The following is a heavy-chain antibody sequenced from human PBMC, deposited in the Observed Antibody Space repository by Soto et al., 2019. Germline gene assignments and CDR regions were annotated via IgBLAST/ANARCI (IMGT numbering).Heavy chain of an antibody. D-gene: IGHD3-22*01. J-gene: IGHJ3*02. CDR3: AYNYYDSSGYQRDAFDI. Sequence: SVKVSCKASGGTFSSYAISWVRQAPGQGLEWMGGIIPIFGTANYAQKFQGRVTITADESTSTAYMELSSLRSEDTAVYYCAYNYYDSSGYQRDAFDIWGQGTMVPVSS. CDR2: IIPIFGTA. V-gene: IGHV1-69*13. CDR1: GGTFSSYA.